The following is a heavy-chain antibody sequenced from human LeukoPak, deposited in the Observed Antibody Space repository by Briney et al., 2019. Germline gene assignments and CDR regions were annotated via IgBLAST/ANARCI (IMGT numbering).Heavy chain of an antibody. V-gene: IGHV4-4*07. CDR1: GGSFSSYY. CDR2: IYTSGST. D-gene: IGHD3-22*01. Sequence: SETLSLTCAVYGGSFSSYYWSWIRQPAGKGLEWIGRIYTSGSTNYNPSLKSRVTMSVDTSKNQFSLKLSSVTAADTAVYYCARDRYYYDSSGHYRLDYWGQGTLVTVSS. J-gene: IGHJ4*02. CDR3: ARDRYYYDSSGHYRLDY.